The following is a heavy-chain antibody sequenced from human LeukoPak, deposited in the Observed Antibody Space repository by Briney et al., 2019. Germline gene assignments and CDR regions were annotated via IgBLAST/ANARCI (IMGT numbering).Heavy chain of an antibody. J-gene: IGHJ4*02. V-gene: IGHV4-34*01. D-gene: IGHD4-17*01. Sequence: PSETLSLTCAVYGGSFSGYYWSWIRQPPGKGLEWIGEINHSGSTNYNPSLKSRVTISVDTSKNQFSLKLSSVTAADTAVYYCARYSYGDFYYFDYWGQGTLVTVSS. CDR3: ARYSYGDFYYFDY. CDR1: GGSFSGYY. CDR2: INHSGST.